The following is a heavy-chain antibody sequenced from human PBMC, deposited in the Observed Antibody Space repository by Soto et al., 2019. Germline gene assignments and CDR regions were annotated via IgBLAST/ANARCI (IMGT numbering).Heavy chain of an antibody. D-gene: IGHD3-22*01. CDR2: IVVGSGNT. CDR1: GFTFTSSA. V-gene: IGHV1-58*02. CDR3: AADKIGRYYYYSSGYYYSYYYGMDV. Sequence: GASVKVSCKASGFTFTSSAMQWVRQARGQRLEWIGWIVVGSGNTNYAQKFQERVTITRDMSTSTAYMELSSLRSEDTAVYYCAADKIGRYYYYSSGYYYSYYYGMDVWG. J-gene: IGHJ6*02.